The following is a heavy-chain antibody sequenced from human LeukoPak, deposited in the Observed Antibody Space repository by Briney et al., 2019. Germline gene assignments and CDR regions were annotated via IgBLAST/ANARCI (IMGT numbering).Heavy chain of an antibody. CDR3: AKDFSGWYEGGHYYYYMDV. CDR2: INSNGGST. J-gene: IGHJ6*03. CDR1: GFTFSSYA. Sequence: PGGSLRLSCVASGFTFSSYAMHWVRQTPGKGLEYVSGINSNGGSTHYANSVKGRFTISRDNSKHTLYLQMGSLRAEDTAVYYCAKDFSGWYEGGHYYYYMDVWGKGTTVTVSS. D-gene: IGHD6-19*01. V-gene: IGHV3-64*01.